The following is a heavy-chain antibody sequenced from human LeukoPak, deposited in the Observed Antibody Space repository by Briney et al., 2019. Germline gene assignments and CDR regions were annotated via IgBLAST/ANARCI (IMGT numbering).Heavy chain of an antibody. CDR1: GFSVSNTY. CDR3: ARGGLLSGGSPSPPFDG. V-gene: IGHV3-53*01. J-gene: IGHJ4*02. CDR2: ISSGGGK. D-gene: IGHD2/OR15-2a*01. Sequence: GGSPRLSCAASGFSVSNTYMSWVRQAPGKGLESVSLISSGGGKYYADSVKGRFTISRDNSKNALYLQMNSLRGEDTAVYYCARGGLLSGGSPSPPFDGWGQGTLVTVSS.